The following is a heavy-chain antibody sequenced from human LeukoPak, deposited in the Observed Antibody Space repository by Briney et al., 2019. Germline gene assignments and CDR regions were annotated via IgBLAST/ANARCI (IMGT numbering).Heavy chain of an antibody. Sequence: GASVTVSCQASGGTFSSYAISWVRQAPGQGLGGVGGIIPIFGSANYAQKFQGRVTITTDESTSTAYIELSSLRSEDTAVYYCARVGEDTAMGYTLDYWGQGTLVTVSS. CDR2: IIPIFGSA. CDR1: GGTFSSYA. J-gene: IGHJ4*02. CDR3: ARVGEDTAMGYTLDY. D-gene: IGHD5-18*01. V-gene: IGHV1-69*05.